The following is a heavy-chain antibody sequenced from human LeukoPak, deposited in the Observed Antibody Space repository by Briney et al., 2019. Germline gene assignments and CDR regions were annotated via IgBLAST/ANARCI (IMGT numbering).Heavy chain of an antibody. J-gene: IGHJ4*02. Sequence: PGGSLRLSCAASGFTVSSNYMSWVRQAPGKGLEWVSVIYSGGSTYYADSVKGRFTISRDNSKNTLYLQMSSLRAEDTAVYYCARGGTMVRGVIEYYFDYWGQGTLVTVSS. CDR1: GFTVSSNY. D-gene: IGHD3-10*01. CDR3: ARGGTMVRGVIEYYFDY. CDR2: IYSGGST. V-gene: IGHV3-53*01.